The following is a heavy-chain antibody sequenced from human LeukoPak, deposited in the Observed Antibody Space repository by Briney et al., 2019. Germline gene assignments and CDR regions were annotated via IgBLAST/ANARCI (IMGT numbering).Heavy chain of an antibody. D-gene: IGHD3-22*01. CDR2: INHSGST. CDR3: ARRSSGYPYYYYYYMDV. V-gene: IGHV4-34*01. Sequence: SETLSLTCAVYGGSFSGYYWSWIRQPPGKGLEGMGEINHSGSTNYNPSLKSRVTISVDTSKNQFSLKLSSVTAADTAVYYCARRSSGYPYYYYYYMDVWGKGTTVTVSS. J-gene: IGHJ6*03. CDR1: GGSFSGYY.